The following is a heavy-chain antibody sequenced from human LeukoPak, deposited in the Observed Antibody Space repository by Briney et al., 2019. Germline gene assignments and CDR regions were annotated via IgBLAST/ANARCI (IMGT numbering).Heavy chain of an antibody. CDR2: IKQDGSEK. J-gene: IGHJ4*02. V-gene: IGHV3-7*03. CDR1: GFTFSSYW. Sequence: GGSLRLSCASSGFTFSSYWMSWVRQAPGKGLEWVANIKQDGSEKYYVDSVKGRFTISRDNAKNSLYLQMNTLRAEDTAVYYCASIQLWFRYYFDYWGQGTLVTVSS. D-gene: IGHD5-18*01. CDR3: ASIQLWFRYYFDY.